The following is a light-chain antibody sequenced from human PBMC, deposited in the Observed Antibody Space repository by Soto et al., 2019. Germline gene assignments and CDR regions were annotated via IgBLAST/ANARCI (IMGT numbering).Light chain of an antibody. J-gene: IGKJ1*01. CDR3: QQHASSPWT. V-gene: IGKV3-20*01. Sequence: EFVLTQSPATLSLSPGERATLSCRASQGVSSSYSAWYQQKPGQAPRLLIYGTSNRAAGVPDRFTGSGSGTDFTLTINRLEPEDFAVYYCQQHASSPWTFGQGTRVEIK. CDR2: GTS. CDR1: QGVSSSY.